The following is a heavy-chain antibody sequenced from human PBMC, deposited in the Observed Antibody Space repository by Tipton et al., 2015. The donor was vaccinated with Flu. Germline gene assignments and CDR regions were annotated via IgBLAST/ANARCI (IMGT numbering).Heavy chain of an antibody. CDR2: IYHSGST. J-gene: IGHJ6*02. V-gene: IGHV4-39*07. CDR1: GGSINRSHYY. CDR3: ARDGGVGSGWSYSGGNYYYGMDV. D-gene: IGHD6-19*01. Sequence: TLSLTCTVSGGSINRSHYYWGWIRQPPGKGLEWIGSIYHSGSTFHHPSLKSRVTISVDTSKNQFSLKLSSVTAADTAVYYCARDGGVGSGWSYSGGNYYYGMDVWGQGTTVIVSS.